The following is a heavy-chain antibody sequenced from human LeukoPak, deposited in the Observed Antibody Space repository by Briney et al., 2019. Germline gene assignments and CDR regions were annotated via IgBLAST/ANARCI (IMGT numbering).Heavy chain of an antibody. D-gene: IGHD3-22*01. CDR1: GGTFSSYA. Sequence: LVKVSCKASGGTFSSYAISWVRQAPGQGLEWMGGIIPIFGTANYAQKFQGRVTITADESTSTAYMELSSLRSEDTAVYYCARAGTYYYDSSGYYWFDYWGQGTLVTVSS. CDR2: IIPIFGTA. V-gene: IGHV1-69*13. CDR3: ARAGTYYYDSSGYYWFDY. J-gene: IGHJ4*02.